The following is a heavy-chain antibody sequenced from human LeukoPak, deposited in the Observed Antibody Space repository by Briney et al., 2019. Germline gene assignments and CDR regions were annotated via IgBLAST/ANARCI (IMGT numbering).Heavy chain of an antibody. D-gene: IGHD2-2*01. CDR2: INPNSGGT. V-gene: IGHV1-2*06. Sequence: ASVKVSCKASGYTFTSFGFNWVRQAPGQRLEWMGRINPNSGGTNYAQKFQGRVTMTRDTSISTAYMELSGLRSDDTAVYYCARGQSVVVPAATRYNWFDPWGQGTLVTVSS. J-gene: IGHJ5*02. CDR1: GYTFTSFG. CDR3: ARGQSVVVPAATRYNWFDP.